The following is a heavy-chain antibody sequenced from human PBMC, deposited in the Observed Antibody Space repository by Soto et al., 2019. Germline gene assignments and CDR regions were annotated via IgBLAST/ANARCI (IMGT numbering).Heavy chain of an antibody. CDR3: ARDRYCSGGSCYTFDY. J-gene: IGHJ4*02. V-gene: IGHV1-18*01. CDR2: ISAYNGNT. Sequence: ASVKVSCKASGYTFTSYGISWVRQAPGQGLERMGWISAYNGNTNYAQKLQGRVTMTTDTSTSTAYMELRSLRSDDTAVCYCARDRYCSGGSCYTFDYWGQGTLVTVSS. D-gene: IGHD2-15*01. CDR1: GYTFTSYG.